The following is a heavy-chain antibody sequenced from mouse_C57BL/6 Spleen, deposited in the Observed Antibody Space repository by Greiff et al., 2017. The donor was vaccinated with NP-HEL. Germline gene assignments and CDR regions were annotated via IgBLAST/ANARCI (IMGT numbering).Heavy chain of an antibody. V-gene: IGHV5-6*02. D-gene: IGHD1-1*01. Sequence: DVMLVESGGDLVKPGGSLKLSCAASGFTFSSYGMSWVRQTPDKRLEWVATISSGGSYTYYPDSVKGRFTISRDNAKNTLYLQMSSLKSEDTAMYYCARHVLLRQGAMDYWGQGTSVTVSS. CDR1: GFTFSSYG. J-gene: IGHJ4*01. CDR3: ARHVLLRQGAMDY. CDR2: ISSGGSYT.